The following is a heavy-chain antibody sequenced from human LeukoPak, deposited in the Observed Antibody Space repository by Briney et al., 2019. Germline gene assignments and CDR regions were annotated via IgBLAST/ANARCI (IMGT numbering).Heavy chain of an antibody. D-gene: IGHD3-22*01. V-gene: IGHV4-38-2*02. CDR2: IYHSGST. J-gene: IGHJ4*02. CDR3: ARDGCDSSGLYYFDY. Sequence: PSETLSLTCAVSGYSISSGYYWGWIRQPPGKGLEWIGSIYHSGSTYYNPSLKSRVAISVDTSKNQFSLKLSSVTAADTAVYYCARDGCDSSGLYYFDYWGQGTLVTVSS. CDR1: GYSISSGYY.